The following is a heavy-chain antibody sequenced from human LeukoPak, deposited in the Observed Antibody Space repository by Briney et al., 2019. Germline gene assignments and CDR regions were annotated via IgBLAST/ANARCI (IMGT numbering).Heavy chain of an antibody. CDR2: IYCSGST. J-gene: IGHJ4*02. V-gene: IGHV4-59*01. CDR1: GGSIRSYY. CDR3: ARTGSTVTMLYPFDH. Sequence: SGTLSLTCTVSGGSIRSYYWSWIRQPPGKGLEWIGYIYCSGSTNYNPSLKSRVSISVDTSKNQFSLKLSSVTAADTAVYYCARTGSTVTMLYPFDHWGQGTLVTVSS. D-gene: IGHD4-17*01.